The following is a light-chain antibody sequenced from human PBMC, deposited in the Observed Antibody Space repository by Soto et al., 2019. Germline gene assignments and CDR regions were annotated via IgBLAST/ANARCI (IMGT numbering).Light chain of an antibody. CDR1: SSNIGAGFD. J-gene: IGLJ1*01. Sequence: QSVLTQPPSVSGAPGQRVIISCTGTSSNIGAGFDVHWYQQLPGTAPKLLIYANNDRPSGVPDRISGSRSGTSASLAIAGLQAEDEADYYCQSYDSSLSDVFGTGTKVTVL. CDR3: QSYDSSLSDV. V-gene: IGLV1-40*01. CDR2: ANN.